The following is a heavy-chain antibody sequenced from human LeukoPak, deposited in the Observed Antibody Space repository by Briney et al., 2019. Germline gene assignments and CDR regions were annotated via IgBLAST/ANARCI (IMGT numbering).Heavy chain of an antibody. CDR1: GYTFTGYY. CDR2: INPNSGGT. Sequence: ASVKVSCKASGYTFTGYYMQWVRQAPGQGLEWMGWINPNSGGTNYAQKFQGRVTMTRDTSISTAYMELSRLRSDDTAVYYCAREDDSSGYYLGDDYWGQGTLVTVSS. J-gene: IGHJ4*02. D-gene: IGHD3-22*01. CDR3: AREDDSSGYYLGDDY. V-gene: IGHV1-2*02.